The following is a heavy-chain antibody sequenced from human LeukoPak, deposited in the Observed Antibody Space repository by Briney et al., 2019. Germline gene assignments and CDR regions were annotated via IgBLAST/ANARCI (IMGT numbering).Heavy chain of an antibody. Sequence: SVKVSCKASRGTFTSYTISWVRQAPGQGLEWMGRIIPILGIANYAQKFQGRVTITADKSTSTAYMELSSLRAEDTAVYYCARDSDTAPFDPWGQGTLVTVSS. CDR3: ARDSDTAPFDP. CDR2: IIPILGIA. V-gene: IGHV1-69*04. D-gene: IGHD5-18*01. CDR1: RGTFTSYT. J-gene: IGHJ5*02.